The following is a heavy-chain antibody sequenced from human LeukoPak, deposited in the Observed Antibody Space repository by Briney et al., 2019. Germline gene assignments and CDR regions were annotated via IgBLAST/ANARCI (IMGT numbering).Heavy chain of an antibody. CDR2: ISSRGGST. D-gene: IGHD3-10*01. Sequence: GGSLRLSCAASGFTFSSYAMSWVRQAQGKGLEWFSAISSRGGSTYYADSVKGRFTISRDNSKNTLYLQMNSLRAEDTAVYYCAKRDGSLDYWGQGTLVTVSS. V-gene: IGHV3-23*01. CDR3: AKRDGSLDY. CDR1: GFTFSSYA. J-gene: IGHJ4*02.